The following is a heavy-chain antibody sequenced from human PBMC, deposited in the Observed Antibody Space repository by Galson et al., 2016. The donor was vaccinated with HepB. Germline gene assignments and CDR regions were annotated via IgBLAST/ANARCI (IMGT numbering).Heavy chain of an antibody. CDR3: ARDRHQYSSGWYVGGMDV. CDR1: GFTFTSYG. D-gene: IGHD6-19*01. J-gene: IGHJ6*02. Sequence: SVKVSCKASGFTFTSYGISWVRQAPGQGLEWMRWISAYNGNTNYAQKLQGRVTMTTDTSTSTAYMELRSLRSDDTAVYYCARDRHQYSSGWYVGGMDVWGQGTTVTVSS. CDR2: ISAYNGNT. V-gene: IGHV1-18*01.